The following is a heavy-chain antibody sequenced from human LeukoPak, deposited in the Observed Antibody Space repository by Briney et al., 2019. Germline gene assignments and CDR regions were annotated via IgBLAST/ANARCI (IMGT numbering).Heavy chain of an antibody. V-gene: IGHV4-4*02. J-gene: IGHJ5*02. CDR2: ISHSGIT. D-gene: IGHD1-14*01. Sequence: SETLSLTCAVSGASFSSSNWWSWVRQPPGKGLEWIGDISHSGITNYNPSLKSRVTMSVDKSKNQFSLKLSSVTAADTAVYYCARSSRYRRNDPWGQGTLVTVSS. CDR1: GASFSSSNW. CDR3: ARSSRYRRNDP.